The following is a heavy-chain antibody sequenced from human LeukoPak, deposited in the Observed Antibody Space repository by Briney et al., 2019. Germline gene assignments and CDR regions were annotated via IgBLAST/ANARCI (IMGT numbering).Heavy chain of an antibody. D-gene: IGHD6-19*01. J-gene: IGHJ6*03. Sequence: SETLSLTCAVYGGSFSGYYWSWIRQPPGKGLEWIGEINHSGSTNYNPSLKSRVTISVDTSNNQFSLKLSSVTAADTAVYYCARSSPVLGLVRYYYYMDVWGKGTTVTISS. V-gene: IGHV4-34*01. CDR3: ARSSPVLGLVRYYYYMDV. CDR1: GGSFSGYY. CDR2: INHSGST.